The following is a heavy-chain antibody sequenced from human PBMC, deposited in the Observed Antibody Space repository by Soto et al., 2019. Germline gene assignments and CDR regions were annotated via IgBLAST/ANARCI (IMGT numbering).Heavy chain of an antibody. D-gene: IGHD2-15*01. CDR2: ISAYNGNT. J-gene: IGHJ6*02. V-gene: IGHV1-18*04. CDR3: ARDREVVVAASAYHRDLIYF. CDR1: ADTFTGYY. Sequence: AAGKPSCKARADTFTGYYIHWLRQAPAQEHEWMGWISAYNGNTNYAQKLQGRVTMTTDTSTSTAYMELRSLRSDDTAVYYCARDREVVVAASAYHRDLIYFCGQGSTVIGS.